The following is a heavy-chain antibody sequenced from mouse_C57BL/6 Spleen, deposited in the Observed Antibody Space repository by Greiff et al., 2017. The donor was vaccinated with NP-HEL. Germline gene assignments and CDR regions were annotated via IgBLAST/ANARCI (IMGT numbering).Heavy chain of an antibody. CDR3: ATLFSYAMDY. D-gene: IGHD1-1*02. Sequence: EVQLQESGPELVKPGASVKISCKASGYSFTDYNMNWVKQSNGKSLEWIGVINPNYGTTSYNQKFKGKATLTADQASSTAYMQLNSLTSEDSAVYYCATLFSYAMDYWGQGTSVTVSS. CDR1: GYSFTDYN. J-gene: IGHJ4*01. V-gene: IGHV1-39*01. CDR2: INPNYGTT.